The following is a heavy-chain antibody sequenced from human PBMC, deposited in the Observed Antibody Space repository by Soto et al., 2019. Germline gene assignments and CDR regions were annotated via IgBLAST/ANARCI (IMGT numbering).Heavy chain of an antibody. Sequence: GGSLRLSCAASGFTFSSYAMSWVRQAPGKGLEWVSALSGSGGSTYSADSVKGRFTISRDNSKNTLYMQMNSLRGEDTAVYYCARDRIEAAGTPRFNYYYGMDVGGQGTTVTVSS. D-gene: IGHD6-13*01. CDR1: GFTFSSYA. CDR2: LSGSGGST. V-gene: IGHV3-23*01. J-gene: IGHJ6*02. CDR3: ARDRIEAAGTPRFNYYYGMDV.